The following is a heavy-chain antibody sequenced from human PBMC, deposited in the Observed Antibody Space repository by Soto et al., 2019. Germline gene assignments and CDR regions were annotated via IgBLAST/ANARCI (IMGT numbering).Heavy chain of an antibody. CDR2: LTPSGGET. D-gene: IGHD4-17*01. CDR1: GFTFSTYA. J-gene: IGHJ3*02. CDR3: ALPLGYGVLGAYAI. V-gene: IGHV3-23*01. Sequence: GALRLSCVASGFTFSTYAMSWVRQAPGKGLEWVSALTPSGGETYYADSVKGRFTISRDNSMNALYLQMNSLRIEDTALYYCALPLGYGVLGAYAIWGQGTMATVSS.